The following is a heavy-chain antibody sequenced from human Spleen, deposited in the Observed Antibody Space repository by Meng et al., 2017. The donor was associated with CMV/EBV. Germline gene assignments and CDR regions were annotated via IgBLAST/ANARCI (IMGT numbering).Heavy chain of an antibody. CDR2: INPYSGDT. CDR1: GYSFSSYY. CDR3: AKGIPDDAFDI. Sequence: ASVKVSCKASGYSFSSYYIHWVRQAPGQGLEWMGWINPYSGDTNYAQKFQGRVTMTRDTSISTAYMDLNRLRYDDTAVYYCAKGIPDDAFDIWGQGTVVTVSS. V-gene: IGHV1-2*02. J-gene: IGHJ3*02.